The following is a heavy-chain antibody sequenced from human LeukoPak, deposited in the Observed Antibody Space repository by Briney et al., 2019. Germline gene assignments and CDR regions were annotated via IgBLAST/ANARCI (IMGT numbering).Heavy chain of an antibody. CDR2: ISGSGGST. CDR1: GFTFSSYA. D-gene: IGHD5-24*01. Sequence: GGSLRLSCAASGFTFSSYAMSWVRQAPGKGLEWVSSISGSGGSTYYADSVKGRFTVSRDNSQNTLYLQMNSLRAEDRAIYYCAKSDANNDRYYFDYWGQGTLVTVSS. V-gene: IGHV3-23*01. CDR3: AKSDANNDRYYFDY. J-gene: IGHJ4*02.